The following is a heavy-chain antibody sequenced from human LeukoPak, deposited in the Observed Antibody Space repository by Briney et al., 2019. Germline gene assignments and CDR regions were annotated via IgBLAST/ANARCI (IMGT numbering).Heavy chain of an antibody. V-gene: IGHV1-69*04. CDR1: GGTFSSYT. Sequence: SVKVSCKASGGTFSSYTISWVRQAPGQGLEWMGRIIPILGIANYAQKFQGRVTVTADKSTSTAYMELSSLRSEDTAVYYCARDLSLYDSSGYLFDYWGQGTLVTVSS. CDR3: ARDLSLYDSSGYLFDY. D-gene: IGHD3-22*01. CDR2: IIPILGIA. J-gene: IGHJ4*02.